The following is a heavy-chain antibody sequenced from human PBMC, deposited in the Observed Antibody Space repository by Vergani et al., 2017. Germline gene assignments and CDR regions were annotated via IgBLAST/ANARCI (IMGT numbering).Heavy chain of an antibody. D-gene: IGHD3-3*01. J-gene: IGHJ1*01. CDR2: IKSKTDGGTT. Sequence: EVQLVESGGGLVKPGGSLRLSCAASGFTFSNAWMSWVRQAPGKGLEWVGRIKSKTDGGTTDYAAPVKGRFTISRDDSKNTLYLQMNSLKTEDTAVYYCTTGSGITIFGVVIISEYFQHWGQGTLVTVSS. V-gene: IGHV3-15*01. CDR3: TTGSGITIFGVVIISEYFQH. CDR1: GFTFSNAW.